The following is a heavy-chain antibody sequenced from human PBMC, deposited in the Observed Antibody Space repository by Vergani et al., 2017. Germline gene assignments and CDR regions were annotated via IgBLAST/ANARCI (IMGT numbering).Heavy chain of an antibody. J-gene: IGHJ6*02. CDR3: ARGKDCGGSSCNGSPYYGLDL. CDR2: INTDGSWT. CDR1: GCTFSSYW. D-gene: IGHD2-15*01. Sequence: VQLVESGGGVVQPGGSLRLSCAASGCTFSSYWMHWVRHTPEKGLVWVSRINTDGSWTTYADSVKGRFTISRDNAKNTLYLQMNSLRVEETAVYYCARGKDCGGSSCNGSPYYGLDLWGQGTTVTVSS. V-gene: IGHV3-74*02.